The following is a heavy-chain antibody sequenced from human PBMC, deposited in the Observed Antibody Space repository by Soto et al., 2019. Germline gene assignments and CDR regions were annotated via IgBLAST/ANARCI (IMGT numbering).Heavy chain of an antibody. Sequence: EVNLLESGGGLVQPGGSLRLSCGASGFNFDSFAMNWVRQAPGKGLEWVSVISGSASSTYYADSVKGRFTISRDNSKNTLYLQMNSLRAEDSAIYACPKSRVKFGEFDYRGQGTPVTVSS. V-gene: IGHV3-23*01. CDR2: ISGSASST. CDR3: PKSRVKFGEFDY. D-gene: IGHD3-10*01. CDR1: GFNFDSFA. J-gene: IGHJ4*02.